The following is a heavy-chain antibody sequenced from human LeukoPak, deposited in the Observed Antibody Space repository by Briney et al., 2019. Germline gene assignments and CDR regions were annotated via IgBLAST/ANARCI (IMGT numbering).Heavy chain of an antibody. CDR3: ARGHNIVVVVAATSAFDI. D-gene: IGHD2-15*01. Sequence: PSETLSLTCTVSGGSVSSGSYYWSWIRQPPGKGLEWIGYIYYSGSTNYNPSLKSRVTISVDTSKNQFSLKLSSVTAADTAVYYCARGHNIVVVVAATSAFDIWGQGTMVTVSS. J-gene: IGHJ3*02. CDR1: GGSVSSGSYY. V-gene: IGHV4-61*01. CDR2: IYYSGST.